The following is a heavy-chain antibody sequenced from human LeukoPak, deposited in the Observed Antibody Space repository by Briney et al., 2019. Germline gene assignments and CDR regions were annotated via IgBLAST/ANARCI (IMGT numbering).Heavy chain of an antibody. CDR2: ISSSSSYI. D-gene: IGHD5-24*01. CDR1: GFTFSSYS. J-gene: IGHJ1*01. CDR3: ARGARVEMAHNLWD. Sequence: GGSLRLSCAASGFTFSSYSMNWVRQAPGKGLEWVSSISSSSSYIYYADSVKGRFTISRDNAKNSLYLQMNSLRAEDTAVYYCARGARVEMAHNLWDWGQGTLVTVSS. V-gene: IGHV3-21*01.